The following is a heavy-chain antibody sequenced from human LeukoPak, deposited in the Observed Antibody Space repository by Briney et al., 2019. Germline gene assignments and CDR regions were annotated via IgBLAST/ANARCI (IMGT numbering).Heavy chain of an antibody. CDR1: GFTFSDYS. J-gene: IGHJ4*02. D-gene: IGHD5-24*01. Sequence: TGGSLRLSGAASGFTFSDYSTTWVRRAPGKGLEWISYIGIDSGNTNYADSVKGRFTISGDKAKNPLYLQMNSLRVEDTAVYYCARDYKYAFDNWGQGTLVTVSS. CDR2: IGIDSGNT. V-gene: IGHV3-48*01. CDR3: ARDYKYAFDN.